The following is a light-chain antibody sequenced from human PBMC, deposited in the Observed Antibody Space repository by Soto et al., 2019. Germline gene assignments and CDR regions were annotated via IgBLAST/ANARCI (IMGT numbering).Light chain of an antibody. J-gene: IGKJ5*01. CDR1: QSVSSY. V-gene: IGKV3-11*01. CDR2: DAS. CDR3: QQRSNWPIT. Sequence: TDFSKSPAPRSFSPGESGPPSHRASQSVSSYLAWYQQEPGQAPRLLIYDASNRATGIPARFSGSGSGTDFTLTISSLEPEDFAVYYCQQRSNWPITFGQGTRPEIK.